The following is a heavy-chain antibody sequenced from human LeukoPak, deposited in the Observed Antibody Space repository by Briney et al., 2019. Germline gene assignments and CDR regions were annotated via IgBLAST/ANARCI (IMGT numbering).Heavy chain of an antibody. CDR2: IYYSGST. CDR1: GGSISSYY. Sequence: SETLSLTCTVSGGSISSYYLSWIRQPPGKGLEWIGYIYYSGSTNYNPSLKSRVTISVDTSKNQFSLKLSSVTAADTAVYYCARYYDFWSGQSTPYYGMDVWGQGTTVTVSS. J-gene: IGHJ6*02. CDR3: ARYYDFWSGQSTPYYGMDV. D-gene: IGHD3-3*01. V-gene: IGHV4-59*01.